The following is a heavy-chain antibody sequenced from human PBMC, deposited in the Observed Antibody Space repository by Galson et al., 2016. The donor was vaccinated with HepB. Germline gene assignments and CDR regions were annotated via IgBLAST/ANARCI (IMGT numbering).Heavy chain of an antibody. J-gene: IGHJ4*02. CDR3: ARDSGYNENGGFDD. V-gene: IGHV3-66*01. CDR2: IFSGGTT. CDR1: GFSVSTTY. Sequence: SLRLSCAASGFSVSTTYMAWVRQSPGKGLESVSAIFSGGTTFYADSLMGRFTISRDSSSNTLYLQMRSLRAEDTAVYYRARDSGYNENGGFDDWGQGTLVTVSS. D-gene: IGHD5-24*01.